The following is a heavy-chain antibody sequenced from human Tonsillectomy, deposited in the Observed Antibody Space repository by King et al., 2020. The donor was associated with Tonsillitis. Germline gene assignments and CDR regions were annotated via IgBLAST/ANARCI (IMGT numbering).Heavy chain of an antibody. Sequence: DAQLVQSGAEVKKPGESLKISCKGSGYNFTDYWIGWVRQMPGKGLEWMGIIYPVDSDTRYSPSFQGQVTISVDKSIITAHLQWNSLKASDTAMYFCARRVVRGGAFDIWGQGTMVTVSS. CDR2: IYPVDSDT. CDR1: GYNFTDYW. CDR3: ARRVVRGGAFDI. V-gene: IGHV5-51*01. J-gene: IGHJ3*02. D-gene: IGHD3-10*01.